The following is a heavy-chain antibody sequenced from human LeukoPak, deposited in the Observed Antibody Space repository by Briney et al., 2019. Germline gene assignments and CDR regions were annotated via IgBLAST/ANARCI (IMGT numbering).Heavy chain of an antibody. CDR3: ARASRGLLRFKYYFDY. Sequence: SETLSLTCTVSGGSISSGGYYWSWIRQPPGKGLEWIGEINHSGSTNYNPSLKSRVTISVDTSKNQFSLKLSSVTAADTAVYYCARASRGLLRFKYYFDYWGQGTLVTVSS. V-gene: IGHV4-39*07. CDR1: GGSISSGGYY. D-gene: IGHD3-3*01. J-gene: IGHJ4*02. CDR2: INHSGST.